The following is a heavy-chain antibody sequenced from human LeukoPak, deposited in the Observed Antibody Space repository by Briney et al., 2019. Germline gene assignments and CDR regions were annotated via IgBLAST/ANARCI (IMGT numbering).Heavy chain of an antibody. Sequence: GGSLRLSCIASGFSLSSQSMNWVRQAPGKGLEWVSYISSSSTIMYYADSVKGRFTISRGNAKNSMYLQMNSLRAEDTAVYYCVGDFYGSGSYYFHDLYWGQGTLVTVSS. D-gene: IGHD3-10*01. CDR1: GFSLSSQS. CDR3: VGDFYGSGSYYFHDLY. V-gene: IGHV3-48*01. J-gene: IGHJ4*01. CDR2: ISSSSTIM.